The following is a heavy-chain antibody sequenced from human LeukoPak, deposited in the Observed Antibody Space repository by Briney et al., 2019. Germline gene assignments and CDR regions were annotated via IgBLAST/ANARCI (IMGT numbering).Heavy chain of an antibody. CDR1: GFTFSSYS. V-gene: IGHV3-21*04. CDR2: ISSSSSYI. J-gene: IGHJ6*02. CDR3: ARDDYYYGMDV. Sequence: GGSLRLSCAASGFTFSSYSMNWVRQAPGKGLEWVSSISSSSSYIYYADSVKGRFTISRDNAKNSLYLQMNSLRAEDTALYHCARDDYYYGMDVWGQGTTVTVSS.